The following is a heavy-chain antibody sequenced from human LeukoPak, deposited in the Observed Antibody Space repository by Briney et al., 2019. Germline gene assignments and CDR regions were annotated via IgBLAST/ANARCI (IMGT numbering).Heavy chain of an antibody. Sequence: SETLSLTCAVYGGSFSGYYWSWIRQPPGKGLEWIEEINHSGSTNYNPSLKSRVTISVDTSKNQFSLKLSSVTAADTAVYYCARGTRDSSGLYYFDYWGQGTLVTVSS. D-gene: IGHD6-19*01. V-gene: IGHV4-34*01. J-gene: IGHJ4*02. CDR1: GGSFSGYY. CDR2: INHSGST. CDR3: ARGTRDSSGLYYFDY.